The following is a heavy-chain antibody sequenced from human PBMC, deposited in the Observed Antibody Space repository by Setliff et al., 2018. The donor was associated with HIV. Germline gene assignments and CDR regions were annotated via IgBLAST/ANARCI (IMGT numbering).Heavy chain of an antibody. CDR1: GGTFRSHE. Sequence: ASVKVSCKASGGTFRSHEISWVRQAPGQGLEWMGRFHPYSGHTNYAQNFQGRVTMTRDTSISTAYMELSSLRSDDTAVYYCARDDRAVATILWGQGTLVTVSS. D-gene: IGHD5-12*01. CDR3: ARDDRAVATIL. V-gene: IGHV1-2*06. J-gene: IGHJ4*02. CDR2: FHPYSGHT.